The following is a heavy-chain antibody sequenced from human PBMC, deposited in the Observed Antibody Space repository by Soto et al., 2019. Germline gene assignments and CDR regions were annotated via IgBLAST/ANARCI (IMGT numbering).Heavy chain of an antibody. V-gene: IGHV3-23*01. CDR2: ISGSGGST. CDR1: GFTFSSYA. D-gene: IGHD6-19*01. Sequence: LRLSCAASGFTFSSYAMSWVRQAPGKGLEWVSAISGSGGSTYYADSVKGRFTISRDNSKNTLYLQMNSLRAEDTAVYYCAKDEFASVAGTFDYWGQGTLVTVSS. J-gene: IGHJ4*02. CDR3: AKDEFASVAGTFDY.